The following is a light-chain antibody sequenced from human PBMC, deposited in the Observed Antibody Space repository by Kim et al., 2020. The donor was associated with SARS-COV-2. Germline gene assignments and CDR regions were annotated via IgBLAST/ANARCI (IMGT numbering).Light chain of an antibody. J-gene: IGKJ2*01. CDR3: QQYNQWPYA. V-gene: IGKV3-15*01. CDR1: QNVRSN. CDR2: STS. Sequence: SRATGDRAPHACTASQNVRSNLARYQQRPGHAAPHLSHSTSARAPGSQAKFKGSGAGTEFTLTISSLQSEYFAVLHCQQYNQWPYAFGQGPRLE.